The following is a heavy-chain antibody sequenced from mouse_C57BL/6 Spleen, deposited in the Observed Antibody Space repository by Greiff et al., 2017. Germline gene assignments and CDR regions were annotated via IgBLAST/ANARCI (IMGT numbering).Heavy chain of an antibody. V-gene: IGHV5-6*01. CDR2: ISSGGSYT. CDR3: ARLDYYDYDYAY. Sequence: EVQGVESGGDLVKPGGSLKLSCAASGFTFSSYGMSWVRQTPDKRLEWVATISSGGSYTYYPDSVKGRFTISRDTANNTLYLQMSSLKSEDTAMYYCARLDYYDYDYAYWGQGALVTVSA. J-gene: IGHJ3*01. CDR1: GFTFSSYG. D-gene: IGHD2-4*01.